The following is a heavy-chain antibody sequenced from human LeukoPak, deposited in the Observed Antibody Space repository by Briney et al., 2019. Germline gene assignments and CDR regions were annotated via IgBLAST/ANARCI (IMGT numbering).Heavy chain of an antibody. D-gene: IGHD3-10*01. V-gene: IGHV3-23*02. CDR2: SSCSGGSI. Sequence: PGGPLTLSCAASGFTFSSYDMSWVRQAPGKGVELVSASSCSGGSIYCVDSGKGRFTISRDNSKTTLYKQMNSLRGEDRAVYYCAKQIGFEYWGQGTLVTVSS. CDR1: GFTFSSYD. CDR3: AKQIGFEY. J-gene: IGHJ4*02.